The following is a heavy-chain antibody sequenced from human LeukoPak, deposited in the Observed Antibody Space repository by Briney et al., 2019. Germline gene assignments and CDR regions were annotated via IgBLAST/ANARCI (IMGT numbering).Heavy chain of an antibody. V-gene: IGHV3-20*01. Sequence: GGSLRLSCAASGFTFDDYGMSWVRQAPGKGLEWVSGINWNGGSTGYADSVRGRFTISRDDAKNSLYLQMNSLRAEDTAFYHCARFCDCNSTNRSPNWFDPWGQGTLVTVSS. CDR1: GFTFDDYG. CDR3: ARFCDCNSTNRSPNWFDP. CDR2: INWNGGST. D-gene: IGHD2/OR15-2a*01. J-gene: IGHJ5*02.